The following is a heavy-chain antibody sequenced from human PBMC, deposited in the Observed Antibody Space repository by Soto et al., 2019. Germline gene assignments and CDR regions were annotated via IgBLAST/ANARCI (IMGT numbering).Heavy chain of an antibody. D-gene: IGHD3-10*01. CDR2: ISYDGSNK. Sequence: QVQLVESGGGVVQPGRSLRRSCAASGFTFSSYGMHWVRQAPGKWLEWVAVISYDGSNKYYSDSVKGRFTISRDNSKNTLYLQMTSLRAEDTAVYYCAKDLLRYGRAYGTDVWGQGTTVTVSS. CDR3: AKDLLRYGRAYGTDV. V-gene: IGHV3-30*18. J-gene: IGHJ6*02. CDR1: GFTFSSYG.